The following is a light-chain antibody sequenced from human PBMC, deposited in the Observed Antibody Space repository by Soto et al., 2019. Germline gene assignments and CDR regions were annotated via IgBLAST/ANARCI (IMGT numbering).Light chain of an antibody. CDR1: QSVSSN. V-gene: IGKV3-15*01. Sequence: EIVMTQSPVTLSVSPGXRVTLSCRASQSVSSNLAWYQQKPGQAPSLLIYGAFTRATGIPARFSGTGSGTEFTLTISSLQSEDFALYYCQKYNDWPLTFGQGTKVDIK. CDR3: QKYNDWPLT. J-gene: IGKJ1*01. CDR2: GAF.